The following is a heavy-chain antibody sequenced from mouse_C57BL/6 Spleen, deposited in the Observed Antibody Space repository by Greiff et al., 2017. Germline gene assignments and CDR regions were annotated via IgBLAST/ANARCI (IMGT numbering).Heavy chain of an antibody. Sequence: VQLQQPGAELVRPGSSVKLSCKASGYTFTSYWMHWVKQRPIQGLEWIGNIDPSDSETHYNQKFKDKATLTVDKSSSTAYMQLSSLTSEDSAVYYCARGGALRRGYYFDYWGQGTTLTVSS. J-gene: IGHJ2*01. CDR3: ARGGALRRGYYFDY. D-gene: IGHD2-12*01. CDR1: GYTFTSYW. V-gene: IGHV1-52*01. CDR2: IDPSDSET.